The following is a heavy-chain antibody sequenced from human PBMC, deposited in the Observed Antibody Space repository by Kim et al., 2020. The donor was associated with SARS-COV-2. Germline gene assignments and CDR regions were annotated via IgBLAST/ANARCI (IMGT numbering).Heavy chain of an antibody. J-gene: IGHJ4*02. CDR3: ARGAYLYFFDY. Sequence: GGSLRLSCAASTFTVSSNYMSWVRQAPGKGLEWVSVIYTGGSTKYADSVKGRFTISRDNSKNKLYLQMNSLRAEDTAVYYCARGAYLYFFDYWGQGTLVTVSS. CDR2: IYTGGST. V-gene: IGHV3-53*01. D-gene: IGHD2-21*01. CDR1: TFTVSSNY.